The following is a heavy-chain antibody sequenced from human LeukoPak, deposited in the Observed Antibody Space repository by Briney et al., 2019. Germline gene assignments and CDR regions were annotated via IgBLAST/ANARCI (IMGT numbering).Heavy chain of an antibody. Sequence: ASETLSLTCTVSGGSISSYYWGWIRQPPGKGLEWIGYIYHSGSTNYNPSLKSRVTISVDTSKNQFSLELSSVTAADTAVYYCARDRPTMKDAFDIWGQGTMVTVSS. V-gene: IGHV4-59*01. CDR2: IYHSGST. CDR3: ARDRPTMKDAFDI. D-gene: IGHD3-22*01. CDR1: GGSISSYY. J-gene: IGHJ3*02.